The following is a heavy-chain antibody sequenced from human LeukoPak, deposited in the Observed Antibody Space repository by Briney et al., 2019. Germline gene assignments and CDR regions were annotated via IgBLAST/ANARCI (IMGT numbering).Heavy chain of an antibody. CDR1: GFSFDICA. CDR3: AKESVQAAPLYGVDG. Sequence: GGSLSLSCVASGFSFDICAMSWVRQAPGKGPEWVSSIGGPTETSYADSVKGRFTISRDNSKNTLYLQMNSPRVEDTALYYCAKESVQAAPLYGVDGWGQGTQVTVSS. D-gene: IGHD2-2*01. J-gene: IGHJ4*02. CDR2: IGGPTET. V-gene: IGHV3-23*01.